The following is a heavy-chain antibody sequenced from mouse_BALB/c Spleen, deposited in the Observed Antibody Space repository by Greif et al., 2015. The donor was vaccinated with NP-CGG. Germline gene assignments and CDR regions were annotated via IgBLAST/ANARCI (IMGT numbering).Heavy chain of an antibody. Sequence: VQLQQSGAELAKPGASVKMSCKASGYTFTSYWMHWVKQRPGQGLEWIGYINPSAGYTEYNQKFKDKATLTADKSSSTAYMQLSSLSSEDSAVYYCARAGGDGSSYGYFDVWGAGTTVTVSS. V-gene: IGHV1-7*01. CDR2: INPSAGYT. CDR3: ARAGGDGSSYGYFDV. J-gene: IGHJ1*01. D-gene: IGHD1-1*01. CDR1: GYTFTSYW.